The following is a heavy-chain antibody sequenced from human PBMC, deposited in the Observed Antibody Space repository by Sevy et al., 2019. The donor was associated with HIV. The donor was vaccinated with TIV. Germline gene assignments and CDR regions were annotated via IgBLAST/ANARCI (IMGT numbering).Heavy chain of an antibody. J-gene: IGHJ4*02. CDR3: ARESGDCSSTSCYEGVFDY. D-gene: IGHD2-2*01. V-gene: IGHV4-61*02. CDR1: GGSISSGNYY. CDR2: IYTSGST. Sequence: SETLSLTCTVSGGSISSGNYYWSWIRQTAGKGLEWIGRIYTSGSTNYNPSLKSRVTISVDTSKNQFSLKLSSVTAADTAVYYCARESGDCSSTSCYEGVFDYWGQGTLVTVSS.